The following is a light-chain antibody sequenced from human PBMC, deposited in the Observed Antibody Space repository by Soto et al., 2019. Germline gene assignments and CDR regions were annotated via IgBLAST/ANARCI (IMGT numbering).Light chain of an antibody. V-gene: IGLV1-40*01. J-gene: IGLJ1*01. Sequence: QSERTRPAPVTRTPEQSITISFTGNSNNIGGYYDVPWYQQHPGKAPKLLIYDVSNRPSGVPDRFSGSKSGTPASLAITGLQAEDEAYYYCQSYDSSLSGSFDVVGTGTKVTVL. CDR3: QSYDSSLSGSFDV. CDR2: DVS. CDR1: SNNIGGYYD.